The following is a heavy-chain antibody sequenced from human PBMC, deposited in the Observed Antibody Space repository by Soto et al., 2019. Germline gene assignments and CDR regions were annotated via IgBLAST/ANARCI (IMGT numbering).Heavy chain of an antibody. Sequence: EVQVVESGGGLVQPGRSLRLSCAATRFTFGDYGMHWVRQPPGKGLEWVSGISRNGGSIGYGDSVKGRFTISRDNAKNSLYLQMNSLKPEDTALYYCAKDMAGTTGAFDIWGQGTVVTVSS. V-gene: IGHV3-9*01. CDR3: AKDMAGTTGAFDI. J-gene: IGHJ3*02. CDR2: ISRNGGSI. CDR1: RFTFGDYG. D-gene: IGHD1-1*01.